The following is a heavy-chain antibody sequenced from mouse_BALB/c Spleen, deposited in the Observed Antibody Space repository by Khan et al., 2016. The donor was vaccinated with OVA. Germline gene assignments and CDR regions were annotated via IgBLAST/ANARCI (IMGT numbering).Heavy chain of an antibody. Sequence: EVELVESGGGLVQPGGSRKLSCAASGFTFSDYGMAWVRQAPGKGPEWVAFISDLAYTFYYADTVTGRFTLSRENAKNTLYLEMSSLRSGDTAMDDCARGGGTAPFAYWGQGTLVTVSA. J-gene: IGHJ3*01. D-gene: IGHD1-2*01. CDR3: ARGGGTAPFAY. V-gene: IGHV5-15*02. CDR2: ISDLAYTF. CDR1: GFTFSDYG.